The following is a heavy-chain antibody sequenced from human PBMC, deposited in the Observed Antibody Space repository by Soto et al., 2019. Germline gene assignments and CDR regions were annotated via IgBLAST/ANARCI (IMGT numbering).Heavy chain of an antibody. J-gene: IGHJ5*02. CDR1: GASISDNY. CDR2: IFYSGST. V-gene: IGHV4-59*01. CDR3: ARIDPPLMLAWFDP. D-gene: IGHD2-8*01. Sequence: PSETLSLTCTLSGASISDNYWSWIRQPPGKGLEWIGYIFYSGSTNYNPSLESRVTISIDTPKNQFSLGLNSVTAADTAVYYCARIDPPLMLAWFDPWGQGTLVTVSS.